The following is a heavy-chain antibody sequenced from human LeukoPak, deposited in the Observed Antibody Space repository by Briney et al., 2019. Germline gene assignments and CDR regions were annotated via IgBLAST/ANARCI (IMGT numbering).Heavy chain of an antibody. J-gene: IGHJ6*02. CDR3: ARDAIEGLRYFDWLSPRGPYYGMDV. Sequence: GGSLRLSCAASGFTFSSYAMHWVRQAPGKGLEGVAVISYDGSNKYYADSVKGRFTISRDNSKNTLYLQMNSLRAEDTAVYYCARDAIEGLRYFDWLSPRGPYYGMDVWGQGTTVTVSS. D-gene: IGHD3-9*01. V-gene: IGHV3-30*04. CDR2: ISYDGSNK. CDR1: GFTFSSYA.